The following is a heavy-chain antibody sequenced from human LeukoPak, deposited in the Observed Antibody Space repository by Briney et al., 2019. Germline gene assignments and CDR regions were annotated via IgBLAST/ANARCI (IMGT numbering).Heavy chain of an antibody. CDR1: GFTFSSYA. D-gene: IGHD3-9*01. V-gene: IGHV3-30*04. Sequence: GRSLRLSCAASGFTFSSYAMHWVRQAPGKGLEWVAVISYDGSNKYYADSVKGRFTISRDNSKNTLYRQMNSLRAEDTAVYYWARGVSVYDILTAYFDNWGQGTLFTVSS. J-gene: IGHJ4*02. CDR2: ISYDGSNK. CDR3: ARGVSVYDILTAYFDN.